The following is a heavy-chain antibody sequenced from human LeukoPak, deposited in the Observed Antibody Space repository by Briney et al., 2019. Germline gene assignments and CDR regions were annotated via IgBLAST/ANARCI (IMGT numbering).Heavy chain of an antibody. CDR2: IIPIFGTA. Sequence: SVRVSCKASGGTFSSYAISWVRQAPGQGLEWMGGIIPIFGTANYAQKFQGRVTITADESTSTAYMELSSLRSEDTAVYYCARLASNYDILTGPDYWGQGTLVTVSS. CDR1: GGTFSSYA. D-gene: IGHD3-9*01. J-gene: IGHJ4*02. CDR3: ARLASNYDILTGPDY. V-gene: IGHV1-69*13.